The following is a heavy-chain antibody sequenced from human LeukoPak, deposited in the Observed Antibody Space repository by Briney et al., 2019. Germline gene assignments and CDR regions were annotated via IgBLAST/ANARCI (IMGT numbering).Heavy chain of an antibody. CDR2: IYYSGST. Sequence: SETQSLTCTVSGGSISSYYWSWIRQPPGKGLEWIGYIYYSGSTNYNPSLKSRVTISVDTSKNQFSLKLSSVTAADTAVYYCAVGIVGNWFDPWGQGTLVTVSS. V-gene: IGHV4-59*08. J-gene: IGHJ5*02. D-gene: IGHD3-22*01. CDR3: AVGIVGNWFDP. CDR1: GGSISSYY.